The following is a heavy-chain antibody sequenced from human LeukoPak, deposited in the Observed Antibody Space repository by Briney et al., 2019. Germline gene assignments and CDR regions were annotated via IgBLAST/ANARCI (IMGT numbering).Heavy chain of an antibody. V-gene: IGHV3-48*04. CDR2: ITSGSSTI. Sequence: GGSLRLSCVASGFTFSNYAMNWVRQTPEKGLEWVSFITSGSSTIYYADSVKGRFTISRDNAKNSLSLQMNNLRVEDTAVYYCARAGSHWHYVYWGQGTVVTVS. CDR3: ARAGSHWHYVY. J-gene: IGHJ4*02. CDR1: GFTFSNYA. D-gene: IGHD3-10*01.